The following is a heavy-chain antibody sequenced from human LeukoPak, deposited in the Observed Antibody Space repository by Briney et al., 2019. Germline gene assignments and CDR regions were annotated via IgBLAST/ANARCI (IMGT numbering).Heavy chain of an antibody. J-gene: IGHJ6*03. Sequence: GGSLTLSCAASGFTFSSFAMRWVPQAPGEGLGGVSSISARGGNTIHEVPVKGRFTIPRDISKHTGYLKMHSLRAEDTAVYYCAKVMKGSERLTMVRGVIIKTAGLYYMDVWGKGTTVTVSS. CDR3: AKVMKGSERLTMVRGVIIKTAGLYYMDV. CDR2: ISARGGNT. V-gene: IGHV3-23*01. D-gene: IGHD3-10*01. CDR1: GFTFSSFA.